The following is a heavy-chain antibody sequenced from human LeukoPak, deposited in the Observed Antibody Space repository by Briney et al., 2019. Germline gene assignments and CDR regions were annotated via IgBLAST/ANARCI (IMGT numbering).Heavy chain of an antibody. D-gene: IGHD5-24*01. CDR1: GGSISNHF. J-gene: IGHJ5*01. Sequence: SETLSLTCTVSGGSISNHFWSWIRQPPGKGLEWIGYVYYSGSTNYNPSLKSRVSMSVDTSKNQFSLNLSSVTAADTAVYYCARQWMATIDSWGQGTLVTVSS. V-gene: IGHV4-59*08. CDR2: VYYSGST. CDR3: ARQWMATIDS.